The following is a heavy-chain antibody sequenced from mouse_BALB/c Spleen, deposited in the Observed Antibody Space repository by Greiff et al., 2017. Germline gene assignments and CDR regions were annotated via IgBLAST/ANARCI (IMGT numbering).Heavy chain of an antibody. J-gene: IGHJ2*01. CDR2: ISNGGGST. CDR1: GFTFSSYT. Sequence: EVQLVESGGGIVQPGGSLKLSCAASGFTFSSYTMSWVRQTPEKRLEWVAYISNGGGSTYYPDTVKGRFTISRDNAKNTLYLQMSSLKSEDTAMYYCARRDSSGYFDYWGQGTTLTVSS. CDR3: ARRDSSGYFDY. D-gene: IGHD3-2*01. V-gene: IGHV5-12-2*01.